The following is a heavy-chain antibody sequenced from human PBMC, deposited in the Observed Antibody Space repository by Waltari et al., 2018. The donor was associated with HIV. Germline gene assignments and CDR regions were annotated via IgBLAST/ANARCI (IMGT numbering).Heavy chain of an antibody. CDR1: GFTFSSHT. V-gene: IGHV3-21*02. CDR2: ISGSSIDI. D-gene: IGHD2-2*01. J-gene: IGHJ4*02. Sequence: EVQLVESGGGLVKPGKALRLSCAASGFTFSSHTMNWVRQAPGKGLEWRSSISGSSIDIDYADSVKGRFTISRDNAKKSLYLQMNSLRVADTAMYYCARRYCSTTICKGIDFWGQGTLVTVSS. CDR3: ARRYCSTTICKGIDF.